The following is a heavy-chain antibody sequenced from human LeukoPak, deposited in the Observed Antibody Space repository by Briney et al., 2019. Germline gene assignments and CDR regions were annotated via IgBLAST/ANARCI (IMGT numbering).Heavy chain of an antibody. CDR3: ARFGSRSYNAFYYYDGMDV. D-gene: IGHD3-10*01. CDR2: MNPNSGNT. J-gene: IGHJ6*02. V-gene: IGHV1-8*01. CDR1: GYTFTSYD. Sequence: ASVKVSCKASGYTFTSYDINWVRQATGQGLEWMGWMNPNSGNTGYAQKFQSRVTMTRDTSISTDYMALSSLRSDDTAVYYCARFGSRSYNAFYYYDGMDVWGQGTTVTVSS.